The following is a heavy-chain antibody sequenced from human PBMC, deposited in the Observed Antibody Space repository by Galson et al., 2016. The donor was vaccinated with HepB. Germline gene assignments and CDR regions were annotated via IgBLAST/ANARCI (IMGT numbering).Heavy chain of an antibody. V-gene: IGHV1-46*04. CDR1: GYTFTNYY. Sequence: VKVSCKASGYTFTNYYLHWVRQAPGQGPEWMGTFRPSSGGTTYAQKLQGRVTMTGDTSTNTVYMELSSLRSEDTAVYYCAREQGETYFFDYWGQGTLATVSS. J-gene: IGHJ4*02. D-gene: IGHD2-21*01. CDR3: AREQGETYFFDY. CDR2: FRPSSGGT.